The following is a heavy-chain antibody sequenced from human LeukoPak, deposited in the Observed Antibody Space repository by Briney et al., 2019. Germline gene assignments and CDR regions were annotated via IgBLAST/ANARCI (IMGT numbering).Heavy chain of an antibody. CDR1: GFTFSGYA. CDR2: ISASGGSR. J-gene: IGHJ4*02. Sequence: PGGSLRLSCAASGFTFSGYAMSWVRQAPGKGLEWVSGISASGGSRDYADSVEGRFTISRDNSKNTLYLQMNSLRAEDTAVYYCARHTYYYESSGYYLDYFDYWGQGTLVTVSS. V-gene: IGHV3-23*01. D-gene: IGHD3-22*01. CDR3: ARHTYYYESSGYYLDYFDY.